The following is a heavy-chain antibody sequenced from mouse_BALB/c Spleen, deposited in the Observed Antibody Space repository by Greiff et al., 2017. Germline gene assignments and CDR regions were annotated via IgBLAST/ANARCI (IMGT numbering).Heavy chain of an antibody. CDR3: TQLFD. CDR1: GFSFSNYW. D-gene: IGHD4-1*02. CDR2: IRLKSNNYAT. V-gene: IGHV6-6*02. J-gene: IGHJ2*01. Sequence: EVQVVESGGGLVQPGGSMTLSCVASGFSFSNYWMNWVRQSPEKGLEWVAEIRLKSNNYATHYAESVKGRFTISRDDTKSSVYLQMNNLRAEDTGIYYCTQLFDWGQGTTLTVSS.